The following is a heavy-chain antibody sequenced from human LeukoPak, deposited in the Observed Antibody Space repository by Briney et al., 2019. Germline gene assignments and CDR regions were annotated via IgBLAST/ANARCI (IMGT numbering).Heavy chain of an antibody. D-gene: IGHD6-19*01. J-gene: IGHJ4*02. V-gene: IGHV4-39*01. CDR2: IYKSGST. CDR3: ARSLSMAGLT. Sequence: SETLSLTCTVSGDSISSSKYYRGWIRQSPGKGLEWIGSIYKSGSTFYNPSLKSRVIISVDTSRNQFSLKLNSVSAADTAVYYCARSLSMAGLTWGQGTLVAVSS. CDR1: GDSISSSKYY.